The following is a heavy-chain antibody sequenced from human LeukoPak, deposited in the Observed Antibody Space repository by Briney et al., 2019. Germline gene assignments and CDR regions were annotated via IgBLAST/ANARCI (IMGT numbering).Heavy chain of an antibody. CDR1: GFSFSTYW. J-gene: IGHJ4*02. D-gene: IGHD2-15*01. CDR2: IRQDGIEK. CDR3: SRVSGYCSGGSCYPPDY. V-gene: IGHV3-7*01. Sequence: GGSLRLSCAASGFSFSTYWMNWVRQAPGKGLEWVANIRQDGIEKYYVDSVKGRFTISRDNAKNSLYLQMNSLRAEDTAVYYCSRVSGYCSGGSCYPPDYWGQGTLVTVSS.